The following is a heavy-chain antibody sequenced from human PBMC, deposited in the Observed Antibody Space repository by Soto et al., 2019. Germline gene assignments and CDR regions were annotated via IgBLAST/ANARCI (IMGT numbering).Heavy chain of an antibody. D-gene: IGHD6-13*01. V-gene: IGHV3-23*01. J-gene: IGHJ4*02. CDR2: ISGSGGST. Sequence: EVQLLESGGGLVQPGGSLRLSCAASGLPFGNYAVTWVGQAPGRGLEWVSTISGSGGSTYYADSVKGRFTISRDNSKNTLYLQMNSLRAEDTAVYYCAKDQGSSWYEIDYWGQGTLVTVSS. CDR3: AKDQGSSWYEIDY. CDR1: GLPFGNYA.